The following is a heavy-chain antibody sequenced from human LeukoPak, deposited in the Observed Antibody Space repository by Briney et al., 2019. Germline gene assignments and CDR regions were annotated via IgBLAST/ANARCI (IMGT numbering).Heavy chain of an antibody. CDR2: INPNSGGT. CDR3: ARDRGYNNGYYDYHLDV. V-gene: IGHV1-2*04. CDR1: GYTFTGYY. J-gene: IGHJ6*03. D-gene: IGHD1-1*01. Sequence: ASVKVSCKASGYTFTGYYMHWVRQAPGQGLEWMGWINPNSGGTNYAQKFQGWVTMTRDTSISTAYMELSRLRSDDTAVFYCARDRGYNNGYYDYHLDVWGQGTTVSVSS.